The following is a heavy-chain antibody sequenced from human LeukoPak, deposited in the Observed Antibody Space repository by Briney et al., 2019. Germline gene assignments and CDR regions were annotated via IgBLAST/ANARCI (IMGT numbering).Heavy chain of an antibody. CDR1: GYTFTSYD. Sequence: ASVKVSCKASGYTFTSYDINWVRQGTGQGLEWMGWMNPNSGNTGYAQKFQGRVTMTRNTSISTAYMELSSLRSEDTAVYYCARVAVAGIYYYYYYMDVWGKGTTVTVSS. CDR3: ARVAVAGIYYYYYYMDV. D-gene: IGHD6-19*01. CDR2: MNPNSGNT. V-gene: IGHV1-8*01. J-gene: IGHJ6*03.